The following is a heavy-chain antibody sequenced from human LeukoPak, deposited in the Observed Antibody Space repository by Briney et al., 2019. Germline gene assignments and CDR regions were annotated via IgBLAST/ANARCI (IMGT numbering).Heavy chain of an antibody. CDR1: GGSFSGYY. Sequence: RPSETLSLTCAVYGGSFSGYYWSWIRQPPGKGLEWIGEINHSGSTNYNPSLKSRVTISVDTSKNQFSLKLSSVTAADTAVYYCARGLQWLAPRFDYWGQGTLVTVSP. D-gene: IGHD6-19*01. CDR2: INHSGST. V-gene: IGHV4-34*01. CDR3: ARGLQWLAPRFDY. J-gene: IGHJ4*02.